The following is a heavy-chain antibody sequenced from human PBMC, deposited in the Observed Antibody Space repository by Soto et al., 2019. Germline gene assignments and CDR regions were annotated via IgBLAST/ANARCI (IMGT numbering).Heavy chain of an antibody. CDR3: ATAGNYRFDN. J-gene: IGHJ4*02. CDR1: GFTFSDSY. Sequence: GSLRLSCAASGFTFSDSYMTWIRQGPGKGLEWLSYISGSGTTMYYADSVKGRFTISRDNAKNTLYLQMNILRVEDTAVYFCATAGNYRFDNWGLGTLVTVSS. CDR2: ISGSGTTM. D-gene: IGHD1-1*01. V-gene: IGHV3-11*04.